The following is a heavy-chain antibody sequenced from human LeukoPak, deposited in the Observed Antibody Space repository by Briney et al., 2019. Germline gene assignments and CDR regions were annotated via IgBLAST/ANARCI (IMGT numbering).Heavy chain of an antibody. V-gene: IGHV5-51*01. J-gene: IGHJ4*02. CDR3: ARAEGHGAFDY. D-gene: IGHD3-10*01. CDR2: IYSGNSDI. CDR1: GYSFTNYW. Sequence: GESLKISCKASGYSFTNYWIGWVRQMPGKGLEWMGIIYSGNSDIRYSPSFQGQVTISADNSISTAYLQWSSLKASDTAIYYCARAEGHGAFDYWGQGTPVTVSS.